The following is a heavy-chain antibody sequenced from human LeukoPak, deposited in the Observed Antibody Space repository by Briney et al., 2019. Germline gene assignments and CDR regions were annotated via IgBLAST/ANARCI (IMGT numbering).Heavy chain of an antibody. CDR2: ISAYNGNT. V-gene: IGHV1-18*01. Sequence: ASVKVSCKASGYTFTSYGIGWVRQAPGQGLEWMGWISAYNGNTNYAQKLQGRVTMTTDTSTSTAYMELRSLRSDDTAVYYCARTPFDSSGYYLNYWGQGTLVTVSS. CDR1: GYTFTSYG. CDR3: ARTPFDSSGYYLNY. D-gene: IGHD3-22*01. J-gene: IGHJ4*02.